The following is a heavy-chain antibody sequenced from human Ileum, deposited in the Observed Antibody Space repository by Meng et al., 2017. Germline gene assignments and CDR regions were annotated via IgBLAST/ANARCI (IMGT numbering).Heavy chain of an antibody. CDR2: IHQSGST. J-gene: IGHJ4*02. D-gene: IGHD3-10*01. CDR3: ARGAWLVRGVIISSFDY. Sequence: QSAAGSFSASGPLSLTCAVYGGSFSGYYWSWSRQPPEKGLEWIGEIHQSGSTNYNPSLKSRVTTSVDTSKNQFSLKLTSVTAADTAVYYCARGAWLVRGVIISSFDYWGQGALVTVSS. CDR1: GGSFSGYY. V-gene: IGHV4-34*01.